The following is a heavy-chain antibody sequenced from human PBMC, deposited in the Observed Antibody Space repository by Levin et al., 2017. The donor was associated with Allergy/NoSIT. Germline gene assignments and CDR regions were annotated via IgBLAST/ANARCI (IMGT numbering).Heavy chain of an antibody. V-gene: IGHV4-4*02. CDR2: IYHSGST. CDR3: ARDTPGGYYDSSGYYYDAFDT. Sequence: SETLSLTCAVSGGSISSSNWWSWVRQPPGKGLEWIGEIYHSGSTNYNPSLKSRVTISVDKSKNQFSLKLSSVTAADTAVYYCARDTPGGYYDSSGYYYDAFDTWGQGTMVTVSS. CDR1: GGSISSSNW. D-gene: IGHD3-22*01. J-gene: IGHJ3*02.